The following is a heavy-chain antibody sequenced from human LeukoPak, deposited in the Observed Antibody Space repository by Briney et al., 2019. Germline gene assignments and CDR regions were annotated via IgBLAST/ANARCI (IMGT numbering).Heavy chain of an antibody. CDR1: GYTFTGYY. CDR2: INPNSGGT. J-gene: IGHJ3*02. CDR3: ARGYNWNGAAFDI. V-gene: IGHV1-2*02. Sequence: ASVKVSCKASGYTFTGYYMHWVRQAPGQGLEWMGWINPNSGGTNYAQKFQGRVTMTRDTSISTAYMELSRAISDDTAVYYCARGYNWNGAAFDIWGQGTMVTVSS. D-gene: IGHD1-20*01.